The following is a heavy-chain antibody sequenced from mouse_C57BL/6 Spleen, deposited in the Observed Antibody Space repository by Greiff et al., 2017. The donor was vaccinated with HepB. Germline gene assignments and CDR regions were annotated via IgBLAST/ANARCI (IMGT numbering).Heavy chain of an antibody. CDR3: ARERGVVADWYFDV. D-gene: IGHD1-1*01. V-gene: IGHV5-17*01. CDR2: ISSGSSTI. CDR1: GFTFSDYG. J-gene: IGHJ1*03. Sequence: EVKLVESGGGLVKPGGSLKLSCAASGFTFSDYGMHWVRQAPEKGLEWVAYISSGSSTIYYADTVKGRFTISRDNAKNTLFLQMTSLRSEDTAMYYCARERGVVADWYFDVWGTGTTVTVSS.